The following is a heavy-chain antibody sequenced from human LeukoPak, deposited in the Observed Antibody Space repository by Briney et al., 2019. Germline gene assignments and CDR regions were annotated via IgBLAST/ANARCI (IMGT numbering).Heavy chain of an antibody. Sequence: SQTLSLTCAISGDGLSVSSDVWNWVRQSPSRGLEWLGRTYYKSNWHNDYAVSVKSRITISPVTSKNQFSLHLNSVTPEDTAVYYCARDADWGYDAYDIWGQGTMVTVSS. V-gene: IGHV6-1*01. CDR3: ARDADWGYDAYDI. J-gene: IGHJ3*02. CDR1: GDGLSVSSDV. CDR2: TYYKSNWHN. D-gene: IGHD7-27*01.